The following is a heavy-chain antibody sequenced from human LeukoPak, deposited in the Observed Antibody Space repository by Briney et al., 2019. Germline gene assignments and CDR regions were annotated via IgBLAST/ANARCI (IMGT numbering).Heavy chain of an antibody. J-gene: IGHJ4*02. CDR3: ARRPPIAAAVD. Sequence: SETLSLTCAVYGGSFSGYYWSWIRQPPGKGLERIGEINHSGSTNYNPSLKSRVTISVDTSKNQFSLKLSSVTAADTAVYYCARRPPIAAAVDWGQGTLVTVSS. CDR1: GGSFSGYY. D-gene: IGHD6-13*01. CDR2: INHSGST. V-gene: IGHV4-34*01.